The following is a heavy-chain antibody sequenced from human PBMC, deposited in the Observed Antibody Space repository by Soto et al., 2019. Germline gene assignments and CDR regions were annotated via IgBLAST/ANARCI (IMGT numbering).Heavy chain of an antibody. D-gene: IGHD2-8*01. J-gene: IGHJ6*02. Sequence: GGSLRLSCAASGFMFSSHEMNWVRQAPGKGLEWVSHISSSGQTIYYTDSVKGRFTISRDNANNSLYLQMNSLRAEDTAVYYCASSMVWVFNGLDVWGQGTTVTVSS. CDR2: ISSSGQTI. V-gene: IGHV3-48*03. CDR3: ASSMVWVFNGLDV. CDR1: GFMFSSHE.